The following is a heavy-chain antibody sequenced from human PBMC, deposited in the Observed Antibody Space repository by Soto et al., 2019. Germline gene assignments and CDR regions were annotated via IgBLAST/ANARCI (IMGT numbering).Heavy chain of an antibody. D-gene: IGHD3-22*01. CDR3: ARDRYDSSGYEAPFDY. Sequence: GGSLRLSCAASGFTFSSYSMNWVRQAPGKGLEWVSYISSSSSTIYYADSVKGRFTISRDNAKNSLYLQMNSLRDEDTAVYYCARDRYDSSGYEAPFDYWGQGTLVSVSS. J-gene: IGHJ4*02. CDR2: ISSSSSTI. CDR1: GFTFSSYS. V-gene: IGHV3-48*02.